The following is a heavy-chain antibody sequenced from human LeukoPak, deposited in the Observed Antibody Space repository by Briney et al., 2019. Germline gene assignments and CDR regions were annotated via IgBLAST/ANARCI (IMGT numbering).Heavy chain of an antibody. Sequence: ASVKVSCKASGYNFVGYYLHWVRQAPGQGLEWMAWIDPYTGNTHYAQKFQGRITVTRNTSLSTTYMELNWLTSDDTALYYCAREYSASEHWGQGTLVTVSS. CDR1: GYNFVGYY. J-gene: IGHJ1*01. CDR3: AREYSASEH. D-gene: IGHD5-12*01. V-gene: IGHV1-2*02. CDR2: IDPYTGNT.